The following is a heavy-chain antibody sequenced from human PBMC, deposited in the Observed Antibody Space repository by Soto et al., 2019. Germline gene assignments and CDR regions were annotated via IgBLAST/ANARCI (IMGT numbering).Heavy chain of an antibody. V-gene: IGHV4-59*01. CDR3: ASTSQNCTNGVCPYYYYYYMDV. CDR2: IYYSGST. J-gene: IGHJ6*03. D-gene: IGHD2-8*01. Sequence: PSETLSLTCTVSGGSISSYYWSWIRQPPGKGLEWIGYIYYSGSTNYNPSLKSRVTISVDTSKNQFSLKLSSVTAADTAVYYCASTSQNCTNGVCPYYYYYYMDVWGQGTTVTVSS. CDR1: GGSISSYY.